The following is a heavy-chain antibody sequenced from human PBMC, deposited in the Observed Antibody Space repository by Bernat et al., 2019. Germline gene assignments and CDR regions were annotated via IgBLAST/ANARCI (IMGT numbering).Heavy chain of an antibody. J-gene: IGHJ4*02. CDR2: IYYSGST. CDR1: GGSISSGGYY. CDR3: ARLTYFDGLPTYFDY. D-gene: IGHD3-9*01. Sequence: QVQLQESGPGLVKPSQTLSLTCTVSGGSISSGGYYWSWIRQHPGKGLEWIGYIYYSGSTYYNPSLKSRVTISVDTSKNQFSLKLSSVTAADTAVYYCARLTYFDGLPTYFDYWGQGTLVTVSS. V-gene: IGHV4-31*03.